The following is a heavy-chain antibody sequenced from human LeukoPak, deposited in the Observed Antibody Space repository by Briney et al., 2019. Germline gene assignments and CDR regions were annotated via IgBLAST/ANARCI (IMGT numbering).Heavy chain of an antibody. Sequence: ASVKVSCKASGYTFTSYGISWVRQAPGQGLEWMGWISANNGNTNYAQKLQGRVTMTTDTSTSTAYMELRSLRSDDTAVYYCARAKDYYDSSGYYSDYWGQGTLVTVSS. V-gene: IGHV1-18*01. CDR1: GYTFTSYG. CDR3: ARAKDYYDSSGYYSDY. J-gene: IGHJ4*02. D-gene: IGHD3-22*01. CDR2: ISANNGNT.